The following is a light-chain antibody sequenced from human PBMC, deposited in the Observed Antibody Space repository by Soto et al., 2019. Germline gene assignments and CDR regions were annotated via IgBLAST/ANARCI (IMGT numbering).Light chain of an antibody. V-gene: IGKV3-20*01. J-gene: IGKJ5*01. CDR2: GAS. Sequence: EIILTQSPVTLSVSPGERATLSCRASQSVGSNLAWYQQKPGQAPRLLIYGASTRATGVPDRFSGSGSGTDFTLTISRLEPEDFAVYYCQQYGGSPVTFGQGTRLEIK. CDR1: QSVGSN. CDR3: QQYGGSPVT.